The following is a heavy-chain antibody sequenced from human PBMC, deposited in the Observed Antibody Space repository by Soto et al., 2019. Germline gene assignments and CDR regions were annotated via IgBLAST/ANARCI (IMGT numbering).Heavy chain of an antibody. CDR1: GFTFTSSA. Sequence: ASVKVSCKASGFTFTSSAMQWVRQARGQRLEWIGWIVVGSGNTNYAQKFQERVTITRDMSTSTAYMELSSLRSEDTAVYYCASGSGSYLPTDYWGQGTLVTVS. CDR2: IVVGSGNT. D-gene: IGHD1-26*01. V-gene: IGHV1-58*02. CDR3: ASGSGSYLPTDY. J-gene: IGHJ4*02.